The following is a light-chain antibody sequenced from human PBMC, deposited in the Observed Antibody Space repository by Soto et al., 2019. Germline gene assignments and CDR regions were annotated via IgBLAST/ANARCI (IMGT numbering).Light chain of an antibody. Sequence: EIVLTQSPGTLSLSPGDRATLSCRASQRVSSNYLAWYQQRPGQAPRLLIYGASSRATGIPDRFSGSGSGTDFTLTITRLEPEDFAVYYCQQYGSSLYTFGQGTKVEIK. CDR2: GAS. J-gene: IGKJ2*01. CDR1: QRVSSNY. CDR3: QQYGSSLYT. V-gene: IGKV3-20*01.